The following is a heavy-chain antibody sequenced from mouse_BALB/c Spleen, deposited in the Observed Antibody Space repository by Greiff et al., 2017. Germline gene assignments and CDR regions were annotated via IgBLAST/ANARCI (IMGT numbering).Heavy chain of an antibody. CDR3: ALGHYYAMDY. D-gene: IGHD4-1*01. J-gene: IGHJ4*01. V-gene: IGHV1-67*01. CDR1: GYTFTDYA. Sequence: QVQLQQSGPELVRPGVSVKISCKGSGYTFTDYAMHWVKQSHAKSLEWIGVISTYYGNTNYNQKFKGKATMTVDKSSSTAYMEPARLTSEDSAIYYCALGHYYAMDYWGQGTSVTVSS. CDR2: ISTYYGNT.